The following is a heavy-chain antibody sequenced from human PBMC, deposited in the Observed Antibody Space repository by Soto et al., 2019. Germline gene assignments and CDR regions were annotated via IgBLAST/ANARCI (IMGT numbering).Heavy chain of an antibody. D-gene: IGHD2-8*01. J-gene: IGHJ4*02. V-gene: IGHV4-31*03. Sequence: SETLSLTCTVSGGSVSSGGYYWSWIRQHPGTGLEWIGYIYYSGTTYFNPSLKSRASISLDTSKNEFSLKLTSVTAADTAVYYCARRALPQCINGVCYKDGFWDYWGQGAMVTVHS. CDR2: IYYSGTT. CDR3: ARRALPQCINGVCYKDGFWDY. CDR1: GGSVSSGGYY.